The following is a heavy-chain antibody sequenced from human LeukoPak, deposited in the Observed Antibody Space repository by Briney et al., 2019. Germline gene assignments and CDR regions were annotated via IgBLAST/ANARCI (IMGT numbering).Heavy chain of an antibody. Sequence: SETLSLTCSVSGDSINNNFWTWIRQPPGKRLEWIGYICHSGTTNYNPSLNSRVTMLIDASKNQISLKLSSVTAADTAVYYCVRVIRSWFDTWGQATLVTVSS. J-gene: IGHJ5*02. CDR2: ICHSGTT. CDR1: GDSINNNF. CDR3: VRVIRSWFDT. V-gene: IGHV4-59*01.